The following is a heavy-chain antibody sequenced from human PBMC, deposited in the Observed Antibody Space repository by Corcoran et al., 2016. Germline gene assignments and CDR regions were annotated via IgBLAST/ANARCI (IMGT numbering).Heavy chain of an antibody. CDR3: ARDQITMVRGVSGSYYFDY. D-gene: IGHD3-10*01. CDR1: GYTFTSYG. J-gene: IGHJ4*02. V-gene: IGHV1-18*01. CDR2: ISAYNGNT. Sequence: QVQLVQSGAEVKKPGASVKVSCKASGYTFTSYGISWVRQAPGQGLEWMGWISAYNGNTNHAQKLQGRVTMTTDTSTSTAYMELRSLRSDDTAVYYCARDQITMVRGVSGSYYFDYWGQGTLVTVSS.